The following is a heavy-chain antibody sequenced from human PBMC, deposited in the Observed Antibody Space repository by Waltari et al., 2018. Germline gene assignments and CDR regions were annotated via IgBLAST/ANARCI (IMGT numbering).Heavy chain of an antibody. CDR1: GFTFSDYW. D-gene: IGHD2-2*01. V-gene: IGHV3-7*04. J-gene: IGHJ4*02. CDR3: ARVTRNSPPDY. CDR2: IKQDGSEK. Sequence: EVQLVESGGGLVQPGGSLRLSCAASGFTFSDYWMNWVRQAPGKGLEWEANIKQDGSEKYYVDSVKGRFTISRDNTKNSLYLQMNSLRAEDTAVYYCARVTRNSPPDYWGQGTLVTVSS.